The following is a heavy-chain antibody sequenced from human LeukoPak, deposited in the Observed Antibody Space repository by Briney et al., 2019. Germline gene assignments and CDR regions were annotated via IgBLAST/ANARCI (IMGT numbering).Heavy chain of an antibody. CDR2: INHSGST. CDR1: GGSISSYY. CDR3: ARGVPDSLNTMIVVVNNFDY. D-gene: IGHD3-22*01. J-gene: IGHJ4*02. V-gene: IGHV4-34*01. Sequence: PSETLSLTCTVSGGSISSYYWSWIRQPPGKGLEWIGEINHSGSTNYNPSLKSRVTISVDTSKNQFSLKLSSVTAADTAVYYCARGVPDSLNTMIVVVNNFDYWGQGTLVTVSS.